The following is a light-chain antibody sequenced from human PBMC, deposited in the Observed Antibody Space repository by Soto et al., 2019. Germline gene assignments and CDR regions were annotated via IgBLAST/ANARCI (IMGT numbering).Light chain of an antibody. J-gene: IGLJ1*01. V-gene: IGLV1-40*01. Sequence: QSVLTQPPSVSGAPGQRVTISCTGSSSNIGAGYDVHWYQQLPGTAPKLLIYGNSNRPSGVPDRFSGSKSGTSASLAITGFQAEDEADYYCQSYDSSLSGFGFGTGTKGTVL. CDR2: GNS. CDR1: SSNIGAGYD. CDR3: QSYDSSLSGFG.